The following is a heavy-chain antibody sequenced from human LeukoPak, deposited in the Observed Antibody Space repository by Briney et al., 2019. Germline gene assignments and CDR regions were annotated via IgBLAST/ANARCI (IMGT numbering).Heavy chain of an antibody. CDR3: ARDSRRCSSTSCYWGWFDP. J-gene: IGHJ5*02. CDR1: GGTSSSYA. CDR2: IIPIFGTA. V-gene: IGHV1-69*06. Sequence: SVKVSCKASGGTSSSYAISWVRQAPGQGLEWMGGIIPIFGTANYAQKFQGRVTITADKSTSTAYMELSSLRSEDTAVYYCARDSRRCSSTSCYWGWFDPWGQGTLVTVSS. D-gene: IGHD2-2*01.